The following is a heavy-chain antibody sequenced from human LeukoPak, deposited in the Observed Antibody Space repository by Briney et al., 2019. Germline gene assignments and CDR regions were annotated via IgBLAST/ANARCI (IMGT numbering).Heavy chain of an antibody. CDR1: GFTFSSYA. D-gene: IGHD3-3*01. CDR3: ARDFSFDY. Sequence: GGSLRLSCAASGFTFSSYAMSWVRLAPGKGLEWVSVLSGSGDSTYYADSVKGRFTISRDNSKNTLYLQMNSLRAEDTAVYYCARDFSFDYWGQGTLVTVSS. CDR2: LSGSGDST. J-gene: IGHJ4*02. V-gene: IGHV3-23*01.